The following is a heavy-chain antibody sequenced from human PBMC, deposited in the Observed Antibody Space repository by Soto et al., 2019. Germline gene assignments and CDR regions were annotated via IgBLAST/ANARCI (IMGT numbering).Heavy chain of an antibody. J-gene: IGHJ4*02. CDR2: VSGSGVGT. Sequence: EVQLLESGGGLVQPGGSLRLSCAASGFTFSSYGMNWVRQAPGKGLEWVSVVSGSGVGTYYADSVKGRFIISRDNSKNTLYLQMNRLRAEDTAVYYCAKDAESVVVVAVSPFDYWGQGTLVTVSS. V-gene: IGHV3-23*01. D-gene: IGHD2-15*01. CDR1: GFTFSSYG. CDR3: AKDAESVVVVAVSPFDY.